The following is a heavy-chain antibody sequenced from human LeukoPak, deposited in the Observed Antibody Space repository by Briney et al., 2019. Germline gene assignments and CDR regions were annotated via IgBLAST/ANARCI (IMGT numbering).Heavy chain of an antibody. D-gene: IGHD3-10*01. CDR3: ARLSKRYYYGSGLFDY. Sequence: SETLSLTCTVSGGSISSSSYYWGWIRQPPGKGLEWIGSIYYSGSTYYNPSLKSRVTISVDTSKNQFPLKLSSVTAADTAVYYCARLSKRYYYGSGLFDYWGQGTLVTVSS. J-gene: IGHJ4*02. V-gene: IGHV4-39*06. CDR1: GGSISSSSYY. CDR2: IYYSGST.